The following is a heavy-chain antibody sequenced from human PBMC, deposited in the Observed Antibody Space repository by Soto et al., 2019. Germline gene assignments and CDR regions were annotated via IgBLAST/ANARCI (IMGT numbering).Heavy chain of an antibody. CDR3: ARQSTMTGNYYFDY. J-gene: IGHJ4*02. CDR2: ISHSGAT. V-gene: IGHV4-31*03. CDR1: GDSISSRGFY. Sequence: SETLSLTCPVSGDSISSRGFYWNWIRHLPGKGLEWIGYISHSGATYYNPSLKSRLTISMDTSNNHFSLNLTSVTAADTAVYYCARQSTMTGNYYFDYWGPGTLVTVSS. D-gene: IGHD3-9*01.